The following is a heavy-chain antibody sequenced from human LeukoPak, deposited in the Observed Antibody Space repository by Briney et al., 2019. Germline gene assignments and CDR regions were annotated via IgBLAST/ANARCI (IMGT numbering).Heavy chain of an antibody. J-gene: IGHJ4*02. CDR2: ISAYNGNT. D-gene: IGHD6-13*01. Sequence: ASVKVSCKASGHTFTGYGISWVRQAPGQGLEWMGWISAYNGNTNYAQKLQGRVTMTTDTSTSTAYMELRSLRSDDTAVYYCARSTTGIAAAGTYPYYFDYWGQGTLVTVSS. CDR1: GHTFTGYG. V-gene: IGHV1-18*04. CDR3: ARSTTGIAAAGTYPYYFDY.